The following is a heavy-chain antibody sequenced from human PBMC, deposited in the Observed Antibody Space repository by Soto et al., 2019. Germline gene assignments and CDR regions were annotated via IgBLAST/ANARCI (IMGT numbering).Heavy chain of an antibody. J-gene: IGHJ6*02. V-gene: IGHV1-69*02. CDR3: ASERAPILQDHHYGLDV. CDR1: GGTFRNYP. CDR2: VITLLDMT. Sequence: QVQLVQSGAEVKKPGSSVKVSCKASGGTFRNYPITWVRQAPGQGLEWMGRVITLLDMTNYAQTFQGRVTITADKSTSTSFMELSSLRSDDTAVYYCASERAPILQDHHYGLDVGGQGTTVTVSS. D-gene: IGHD3-10*01.